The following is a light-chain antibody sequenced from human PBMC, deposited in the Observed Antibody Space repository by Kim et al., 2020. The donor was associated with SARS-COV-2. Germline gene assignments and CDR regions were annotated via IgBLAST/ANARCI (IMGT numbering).Light chain of an antibody. V-gene: IGKV1-5*03. CDR3: QQYQEYPLT. Sequence: ASVRDRVTIPCRATQNVSGWLAWYQQKVGNAPKLLIFKASSLPSGVPARFSGLDSGTEFTLTISSLQPDDSATYFCQQYQEYPLTFGGGTKVDIK. J-gene: IGKJ4*01. CDR2: KAS. CDR1: QNVSGW.